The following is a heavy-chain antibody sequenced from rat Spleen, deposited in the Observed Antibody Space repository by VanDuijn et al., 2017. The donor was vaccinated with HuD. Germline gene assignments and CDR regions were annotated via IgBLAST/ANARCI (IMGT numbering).Heavy chain of an antibody. CDR2: ISYDGSST. V-gene: IGHV5-7*01. CDR3: ARGGFAY. Sequence: EVQLVESGGGLVQPGRSLKLSCAASGFTFSDYYMAWVRQAPTKGLEWVATISYDGSSTYYRDSVKGRFTISRDNAKSTLYLQMESLRSEDTATYYCARGGFAYWGQGTLVTVSS. J-gene: IGHJ3*01. CDR1: GFTFSDYY.